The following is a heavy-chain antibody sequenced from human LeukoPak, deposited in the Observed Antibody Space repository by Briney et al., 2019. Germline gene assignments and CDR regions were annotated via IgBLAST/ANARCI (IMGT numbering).Heavy chain of an antibody. D-gene: IGHD6-19*01. J-gene: IGHJ4*02. Sequence: ASVKVSCKASGYTFTGYYMHWVRQAPGQGLEWMGWINPNNGGTKFAQKFQGRVTMTRDTSISTAYMELTRLRSDDTGVYYCGRDPAVAGKFDYWGQGNLVTVSS. CDR3: GRDPAVAGKFDY. V-gene: IGHV1-2*02. CDR2: INPNNGGT. CDR1: GYTFTGYY.